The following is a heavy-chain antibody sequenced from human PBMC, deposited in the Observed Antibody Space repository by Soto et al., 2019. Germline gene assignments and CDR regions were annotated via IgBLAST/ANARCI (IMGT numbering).Heavy chain of an antibody. V-gene: IGHV1-8*02. CDR3: ARGYNGNYEFDP. CDR1: GYTFTSYA. CDR2: INADRGNT. Sequence: ASVKVSCKASGYTFTSYAMHWVRQAPGQGLEWMGWINADRGNTGYSQKFQGRVTMTRNTSISTAYMELSSLRSEDTAVYYCARGYNGNYEFDPWGQGTLVTVSS. D-gene: IGHD1-7*01. J-gene: IGHJ5*02.